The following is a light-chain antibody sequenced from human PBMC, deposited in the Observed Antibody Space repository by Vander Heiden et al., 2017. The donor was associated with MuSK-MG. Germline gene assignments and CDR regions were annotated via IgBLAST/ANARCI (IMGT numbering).Light chain of an antibody. Sequence: DIQMTQSPSSVSASVGDRVTITCRARQNINNGLAWYQQKPGKAPKLLIYAASSLQRGGKTRFSGIGEGTDFTLTISGRQPEDFASYYCQQANSVHPMITFGHGTKVDIK. V-gene: IGKV1D-12*01. CDR2: AAS. CDR1: QNINNG. CDR3: QQANSVHPMIT. J-gene: IGKJ3*01.